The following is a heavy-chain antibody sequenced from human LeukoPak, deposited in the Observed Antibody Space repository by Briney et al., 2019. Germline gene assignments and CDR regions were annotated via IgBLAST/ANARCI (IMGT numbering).Heavy chain of an antibody. CDR2: ISAYNGNT. V-gene: IGHV1-18*01. CDR1: GYTFTSYG. J-gene: IGHJ6*02. Sequence: ASVKVSCKASGYTFTSYGISWVRQAPGQGLEWMGWISAYNGNTNYAQKLQGRVTMTTDTSTSTAYMELRSLRSDDTAVYYCARGAPPSRLFDYYYYYGMDVWGQGTTVTVSS. D-gene: IGHD3-22*01. CDR3: ARGAPPSRLFDYYYYYGMDV.